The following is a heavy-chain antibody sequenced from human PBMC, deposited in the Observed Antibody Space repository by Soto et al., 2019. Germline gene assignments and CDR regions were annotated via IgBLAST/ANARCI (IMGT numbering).Heavy chain of an antibody. CDR1: GGSISSYY. Sequence: PSETLSLTCTVSGGSISSYYWSWIRQPPGKGLEWIGYIYYSGSTNYNPSLKSRVTISVDTSKNQFSLKLSSVTAADTAVYYCARGSGPPSAKVGDFWSGYYSSYYFDYWGQGTLVTVSS. J-gene: IGHJ4*02. V-gene: IGHV4-59*01. D-gene: IGHD3-3*01. CDR3: ARGSGPPSAKVGDFWSGYYSSYYFDY. CDR2: IYYSGST.